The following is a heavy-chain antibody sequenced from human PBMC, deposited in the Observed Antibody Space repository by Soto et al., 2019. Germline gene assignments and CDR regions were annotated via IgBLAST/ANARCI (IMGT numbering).Heavy chain of an antibody. J-gene: IGHJ6*02. D-gene: IGHD4-17*01. CDR2: ISGGGGST. V-gene: IGHV3-23*01. CDR1: GFTVSSYA. Sequence: EVQLLESGGGLVQPGGSLRLSCAASGFTVSSYAMTWVRQAPGKGLEWVSGISGGGGSTYYADSVKGRFTISRDNSKNALFLQMNSLRAEYTAGYYCAKDRTTVDFHYGMDVWGQGTTVSVSS. CDR3: AKDRTTVDFHYGMDV.